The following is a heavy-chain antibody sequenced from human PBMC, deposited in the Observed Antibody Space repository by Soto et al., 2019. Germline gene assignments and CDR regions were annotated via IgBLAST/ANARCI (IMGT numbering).Heavy chain of an antibody. V-gene: IGHV1-69*12. CDR1: GGTFSSYA. CDR3: ARAQGYSGYDGLSN. D-gene: IGHD5-12*01. J-gene: IGHJ4*02. Sequence: QVQLVQSGAEVKKPGSSVKVSCKASGGTFSSYAISWVRXVPGQGLEWMGGIIPIFGTANYAQKFQGRVTITADESTSTAYMELSSLRSEDTAVYYCARAQGYSGYDGLSNWGQGTLVTVSS. CDR2: IIPIFGTA.